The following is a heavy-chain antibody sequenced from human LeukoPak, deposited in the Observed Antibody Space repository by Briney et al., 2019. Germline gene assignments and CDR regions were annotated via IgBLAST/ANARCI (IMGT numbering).Heavy chain of an antibody. D-gene: IGHD3-10*01. Sequence: ASVKVSCKASGYTFTGYYMHWVRQAPGQGLEWMGWINPNSGGTNYAQKFQGRVTMTRDTSISTAYMELSRLRSDDTAVYYCARDSELLWFGELYSYYFDYWGQGTLVTVSP. CDR3: ARDSELLWFGELYSYYFDY. CDR1: GYTFTGYY. CDR2: INPNSGGT. J-gene: IGHJ4*02. V-gene: IGHV1-2*02.